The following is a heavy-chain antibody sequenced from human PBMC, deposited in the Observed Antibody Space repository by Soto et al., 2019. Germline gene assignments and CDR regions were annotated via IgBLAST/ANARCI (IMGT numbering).Heavy chain of an antibody. CDR3: AKDMRGGSSSSRYYYGLDV. CDR2: IWYDGTGQ. J-gene: IGHJ6*02. CDR1: GFTFSNYG. Sequence: PGGSLRLSCVVSGFTFSNYGMHWVRQAPGKGLEWVADIWYDGTGQRYAGSVQGRFTISRDNAKNSLYLQMNSLRGEDTALYYCAKDMRGGSSSSRYYYGLDVWGQGTTVTVSS. D-gene: IGHD6-13*01. V-gene: IGHV3-33*03.